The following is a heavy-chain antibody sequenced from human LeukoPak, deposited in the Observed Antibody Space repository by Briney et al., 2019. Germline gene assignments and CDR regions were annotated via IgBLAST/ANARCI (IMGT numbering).Heavy chain of an antibody. CDR3: ARGVAYDSSGVGDY. D-gene: IGHD3-22*01. Sequence: VASVKVSCKASGYTFTSYDINWVRQATGQGLEWMGWMNPNSGNTGYAQKFQGRVTITRNTSISIAYMELSSLRSEDTAVYYCARGVAYDSSGVGDYWGQGTLVTVSS. J-gene: IGHJ4*02. V-gene: IGHV1-8*03. CDR1: GYTFTSYD. CDR2: MNPNSGNT.